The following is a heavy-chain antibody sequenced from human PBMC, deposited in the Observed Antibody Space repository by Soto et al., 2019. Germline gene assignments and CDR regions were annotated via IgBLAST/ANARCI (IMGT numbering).Heavy chain of an antibody. J-gene: IGHJ4*02. CDR3: ARHDRYYGSGDSRYYLDY. Sequence: SETLSLTCTVSGGSITGGAISSTTYIWGWIRQPPGKGLEWIGDIYYVGSTFYNPSLKSRVTISVDTSKSQFSLNLTDVTAADTAVYFCARHDRYYGSGDSRYYLDYWGQGALVTVSS. CDR1: GGSITGGAISSTTYI. V-gene: IGHV4-39*01. D-gene: IGHD3-10*01. CDR2: IYYVGST.